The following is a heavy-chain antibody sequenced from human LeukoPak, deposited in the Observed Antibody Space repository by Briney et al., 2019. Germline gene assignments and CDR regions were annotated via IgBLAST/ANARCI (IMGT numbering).Heavy chain of an antibody. Sequence: SETLSLTCTVSGGSISSYYWSWIRQPPGKGLEWIGYIYYSGCTNYKPSLKSRVTISVDTSKNQFSLKLSSVTAADTAVYYCARETSQKGAHYMDVWGKGTTVTVSS. V-gene: IGHV4-59*01. CDR3: ARETSQKGAHYMDV. J-gene: IGHJ6*03. CDR2: IYYSGCT. D-gene: IGHD3-16*01. CDR1: GGSISSYY.